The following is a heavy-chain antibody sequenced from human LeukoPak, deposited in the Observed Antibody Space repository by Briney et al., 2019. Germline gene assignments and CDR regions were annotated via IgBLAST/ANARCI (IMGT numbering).Heavy chain of an antibody. CDR2: IGSSGSTI. CDR3: AREKMVRGVIRALDY. J-gene: IGHJ4*02. Sequence: GGSLRLSCAASGFTFSSYEMNWVRQAPGKGLEWVSYIGSSGSTIYYADSVKGRFTISRDNAKNSLYLQMNSLRAEDTAVYYCAREKMVRGVIRALDYWGQGTLVTVSS. CDR1: GFTFSSYE. D-gene: IGHD3-10*01. V-gene: IGHV3-48*03.